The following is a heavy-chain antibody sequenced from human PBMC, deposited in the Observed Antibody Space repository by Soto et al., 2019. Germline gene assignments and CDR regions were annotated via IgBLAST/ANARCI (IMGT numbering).Heavy chain of an antibody. Sequence: QVQLVESGGGVVQPGRSLRLSCAASGFMISSYAMHWVRQAPGKGLEWVAVQTYDGSNKYYADSVKGRFTISRDNSKNTLYLQMNSLRAEDTAVYYCARAGGLLVDYWGQGTLVTVSS. CDR1: GFMISSYA. V-gene: IGHV3-30-3*01. J-gene: IGHJ4*02. D-gene: IGHD1-26*01. CDR3: ARAGGLLVDY. CDR2: QTYDGSNK.